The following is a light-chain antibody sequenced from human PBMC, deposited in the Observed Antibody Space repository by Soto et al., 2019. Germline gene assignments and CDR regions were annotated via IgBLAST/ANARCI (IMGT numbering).Light chain of an antibody. CDR2: EVT. V-gene: IGLV2-8*01. CDR1: SSDVGGYNY. CDR3: GSYVGINNVI. Sequence: QSALTQPPSASGSPGQSVTISCTGTSSDVGGYNYVSWYQHHPGKAPKLVIYEVTKRPSGVPDRFSGSKSDNTASLTVSRLQAEDEADYYCGSYVGINNVIFGGGTKLTVL. J-gene: IGLJ2*01.